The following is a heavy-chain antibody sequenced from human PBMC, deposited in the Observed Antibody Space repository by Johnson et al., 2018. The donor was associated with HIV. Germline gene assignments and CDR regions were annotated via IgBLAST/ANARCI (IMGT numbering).Heavy chain of an antibody. J-gene: IGHJ3*02. CDR2: ISSSGTTI. Sequence: EVQLLESGGGLVQPGGSLRLSCAASGFTFSSYAMHWVRQAPGKGLEWVSYISSSGTTIYYADSVKGRFTISRDNVKNSLHLQMNSLRAEDTAVYYCARVPSGTPSSIWGRGTMVTVSS. CDR3: ARVPSGTPSSI. D-gene: IGHD1-1*01. CDR1: GFTFSSYA. V-gene: IGHV3-48*03.